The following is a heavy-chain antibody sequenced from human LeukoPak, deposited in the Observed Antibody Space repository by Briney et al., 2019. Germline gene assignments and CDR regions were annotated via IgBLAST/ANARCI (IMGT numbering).Heavy chain of an antibody. CDR2: INPNSGGT. Sequence: ASVTVSCKASGYTFTGYYMHWVRQAPGQGLEWMGWINPNSGGTNYAQKFQGRVTMTSDTSISTAYIELSRLRPDDTAVYYCARTAPSGYSSGWFTSYYYYGMDVWGQGTTVTVSS. CDR3: ARTAPSGYSSGWFTSYYYYGMDV. CDR1: GYTFTGYY. J-gene: IGHJ6*02. V-gene: IGHV1-2*02. D-gene: IGHD6-19*01.